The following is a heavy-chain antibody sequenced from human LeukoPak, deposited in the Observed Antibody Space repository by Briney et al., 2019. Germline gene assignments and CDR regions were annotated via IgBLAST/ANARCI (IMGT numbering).Heavy chain of an antibody. CDR2: INHSGST. Sequence: SETLSLTCAVYGGSFSGYYWSWIRQPPGKGLEWIGEINHSGSTNYNPSLKSRVTISVDTSKNQFSLKLSSVTAADTAVYYCARGQFVWFGVRDPNFDYWGQGTLVTVSS. CDR3: ARGQFVWFGVRDPNFDY. CDR1: GGSFSGYY. D-gene: IGHD3-10*01. V-gene: IGHV4-34*01. J-gene: IGHJ4*02.